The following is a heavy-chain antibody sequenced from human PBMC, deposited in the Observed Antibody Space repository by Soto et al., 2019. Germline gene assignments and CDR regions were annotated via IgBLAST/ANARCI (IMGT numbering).Heavy chain of an antibody. Sequence: SETLSLTCAVYGGSFSGYYWSWIRQPPGKGLEWIGEINHSGSTNYNPSLKSRVTISVDTSKNQFSLKLSSVTAADTAVYYCARGLKYYYDSSGYRSLGYWGQGTLVTVSS. CDR1: GGSFSGYY. CDR2: INHSGST. V-gene: IGHV4-34*01. CDR3: ARGLKYYYDSSGYRSLGY. D-gene: IGHD3-22*01. J-gene: IGHJ4*02.